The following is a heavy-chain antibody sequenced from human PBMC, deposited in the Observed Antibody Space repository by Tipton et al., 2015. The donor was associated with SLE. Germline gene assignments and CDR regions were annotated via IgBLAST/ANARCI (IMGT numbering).Heavy chain of an antibody. Sequence: TLSLTCDVYGGFLRDYFWSWIRQPPGKGLEWIGEIDQSGSTNYNPSLKRRVTMSVDRSRNQLSLKLSSVTAADTAVYYCARELDTFDIWGQGTMVTVSS. V-gene: IGHV4-34*01. CDR3: ARELDTFDI. J-gene: IGHJ3*02. D-gene: IGHD4-23*01. CDR1: GGFLRDYF. CDR2: IDQSGST.